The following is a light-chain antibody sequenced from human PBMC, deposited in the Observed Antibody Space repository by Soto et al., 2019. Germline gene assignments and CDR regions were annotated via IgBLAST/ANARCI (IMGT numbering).Light chain of an antibody. CDR2: GNS. J-gene: IGLJ1*01. CDR1: SSSIGAGYD. V-gene: IGLV1-40*01. CDR3: QSYDSSLSGYV. Sequence: QSVLTQPPSVSGAPGQRVTISCTGSSSSIGAGYDVHWYQQVPGTAPKLLIYGNSNRPSGVPDRFSGSKSGTSASLAITGLQAEDEADYYCQSYDSSLSGYVFGTGTKLTVL.